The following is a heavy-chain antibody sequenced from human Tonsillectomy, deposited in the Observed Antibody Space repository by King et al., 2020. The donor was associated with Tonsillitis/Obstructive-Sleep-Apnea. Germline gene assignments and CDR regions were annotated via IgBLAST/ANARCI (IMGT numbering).Heavy chain of an antibody. D-gene: IGHD3-22*01. Sequence: QLVQSGAEVKKPGASVKVSCKASGYTFTSYDITWVRQAPGQGLEWMGWSRPYDGDTNYAQKLQGRVTMNSDTSKTTAYMELRSLRSDDTAVYYCARDYYAISGYYHGYFQHWGEGTLVTVPS. CDR2: SRPYDGDT. CDR3: ARDYYAISGYYHGYFQH. CDR1: GYTFTSYD. V-gene: IGHV1-18*01. J-gene: IGHJ1*01.